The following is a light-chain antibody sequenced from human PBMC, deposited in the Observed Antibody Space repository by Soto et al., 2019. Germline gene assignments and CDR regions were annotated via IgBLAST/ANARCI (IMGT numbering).Light chain of an antibody. J-gene: IGLJ1*01. CDR2: ETN. V-gene: IGLV1-51*02. CDR3: GTWVTSLSADV. Sequence: QSVLTQPPSVSAAPGQKVTISCFGSSSDIGNNYVSWYQHLPGTAPKLLIYETNKRHSGIPDRFSGSKSGTSATLDITGLQAGDEANYYCGTWVTSLSADVVGTGTKVTDL. CDR1: SSDIGNNY.